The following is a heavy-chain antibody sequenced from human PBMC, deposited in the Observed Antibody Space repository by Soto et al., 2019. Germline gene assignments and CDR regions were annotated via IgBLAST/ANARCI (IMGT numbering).Heavy chain of an antibody. D-gene: IGHD6-19*01. CDR1: GYTFTSYG. J-gene: IGHJ5*02. CDR2: ISAYNGNT. Sequence: QVQLVQSGAEVKKPGASVKVSCQASGYTFTSYGISWVRQAPGQGLEWMGWISAYNGNTNYAQKLQGRVTMTTDTSTRTAYMELRSLRSDDTAVYYGAGVVDYSRWYGVWFDPWGEGSLVTVCS. V-gene: IGHV1-18*01. CDR3: AGVVDYSRWYGVWFDP.